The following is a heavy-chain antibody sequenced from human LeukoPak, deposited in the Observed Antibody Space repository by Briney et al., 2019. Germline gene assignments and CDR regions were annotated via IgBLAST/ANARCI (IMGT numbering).Heavy chain of an antibody. Sequence: PGGSLRLSCTASGFPFIEYSMNWVRQVPGKGLEWISYIGIDSGNTKYADSVRGRFTISADKAKNSLYLQMNSLRVEDTDVYYCARDHNYAFDYWGQGTLVSVAS. CDR1: GFPFIEYS. D-gene: IGHD1-1*01. CDR3: ARDHNYAFDY. CDR2: IGIDSGNT. J-gene: IGHJ4*02. V-gene: IGHV3-48*01.